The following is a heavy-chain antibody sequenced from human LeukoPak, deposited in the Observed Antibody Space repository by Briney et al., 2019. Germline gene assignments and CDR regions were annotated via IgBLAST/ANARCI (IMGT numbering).Heavy chain of an antibody. Sequence: PGGSLRLSCAASGFTFSSYAMSWVRQAPGKGLEWVSAISGSGGSTYYADSVKGRFTISRDNSKNTLYLQMNSLRAEDTAVYYCAKYMDYYDSSPWGYWGQGTLVTVSS. V-gene: IGHV3-23*01. D-gene: IGHD3-22*01. J-gene: IGHJ4*02. CDR1: GFTFSSYA. CDR2: ISGSGGST. CDR3: AKYMDYYDSSPWGY.